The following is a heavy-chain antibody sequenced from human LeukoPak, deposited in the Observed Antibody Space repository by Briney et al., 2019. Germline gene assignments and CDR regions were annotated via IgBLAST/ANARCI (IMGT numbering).Heavy chain of an antibody. Sequence: GAPLQISCKGSGSSFTSYWIGWVRRLPEKGLEWMGIIYTGDSDTRYSPSFQGQATISADKSISTAYLQWSSLKASDTAMYYCARLVTRHYMDVWGKGTTVTVSS. CDR3: ARLVTRHYMDV. D-gene: IGHD2-21*02. V-gene: IGHV5-51*01. CDR1: GSSFTSYW. CDR2: IYTGDSDT. J-gene: IGHJ6*03.